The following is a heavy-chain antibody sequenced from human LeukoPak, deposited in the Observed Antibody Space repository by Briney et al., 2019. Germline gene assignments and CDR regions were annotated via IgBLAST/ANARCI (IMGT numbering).Heavy chain of an antibody. J-gene: IGHJ4*02. CDR3: AKSEGLRYFDWSRGYYFDY. D-gene: IGHD3-9*01. CDR1: GFTFSSYA. CDR2: ISGSGGGT. Sequence: GASLRLSCAASGFTFSSYAMSWVRQAPGKGLEWVSAISGSGGGTYYADSVKGRFTISRDNSKNTLYLQMNSLRAEDTAVYYCAKSEGLRYFDWSRGYYFDYWGQGTLVTVSS. V-gene: IGHV3-23*01.